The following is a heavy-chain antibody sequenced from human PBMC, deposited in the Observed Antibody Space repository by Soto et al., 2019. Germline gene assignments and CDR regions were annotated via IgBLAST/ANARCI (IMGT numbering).Heavy chain of an antibody. J-gene: IGHJ6*02. Sequence: ASETLSLTCAVYGGSFSGYYWSWIRQPPGKGLEWIGEINHSGSTNYNPSLKSRVTISVDTSKNQFSLKLSSVTAADTAVYYCARVKSGYYGSASFYYYYGMDVWGQGTTVTVSS. CDR3: ARVKSGYYGSASFYYYYGMDV. CDR1: GGSFSGYY. CDR2: INHSGST. V-gene: IGHV4-34*01. D-gene: IGHD3-10*01.